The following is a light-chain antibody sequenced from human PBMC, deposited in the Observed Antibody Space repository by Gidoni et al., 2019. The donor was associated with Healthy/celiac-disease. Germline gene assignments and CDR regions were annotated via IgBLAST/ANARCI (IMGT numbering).Light chain of an antibody. Sequence: EILIPQSLATLSVSPRERATLSCPASQSVSSNLAWYQQKPGQAPRLLSYGASTRATGIPARFSGSGSGTEFTLTISSLQYEDFAVDYCQQYNNWPPWTFGQGTKVEIK. CDR3: QQYNNWPPWT. CDR1: QSVSSN. CDR2: GAS. J-gene: IGKJ1*01. V-gene: IGKV3-15*01.